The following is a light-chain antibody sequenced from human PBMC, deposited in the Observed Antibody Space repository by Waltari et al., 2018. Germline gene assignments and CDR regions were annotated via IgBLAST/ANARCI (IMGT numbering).Light chain of an antibody. CDR2: RNN. Sequence: QSVLTQPPSVSGAPGQRVAISCTGTPSNIASGFDVHWYRQDPGTAPKLLIYRNNNRPSGVPDRFSGSKSGTSASLAITALQAADESDYYCQSYDTGLSAYVFGTGTKVIVL. CDR1: PSNIASGFD. CDR3: QSYDTGLSAYV. J-gene: IGLJ1*01. V-gene: IGLV1-40*01.